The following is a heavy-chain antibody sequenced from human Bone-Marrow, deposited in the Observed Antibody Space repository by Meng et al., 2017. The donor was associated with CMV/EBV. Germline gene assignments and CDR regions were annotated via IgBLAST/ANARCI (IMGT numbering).Heavy chain of an antibody. D-gene: IGHD3-10*01. Sequence: SVKVSCKASGGTLSSNAISWVRQAPGQGLEWMGGIIPIFGTANYAPKFLGRVTITAAKSMNTAYMELNSLTSEDTAVYYCAREPFGKSGDYYYYYGMDVWGQGTTVTVSS. CDR3: AREPFGKSGDYYYYYGMDV. V-gene: IGHV1-69*06. J-gene: IGHJ6*02. CDR2: IIPIFGTA. CDR1: GGTLSSNA.